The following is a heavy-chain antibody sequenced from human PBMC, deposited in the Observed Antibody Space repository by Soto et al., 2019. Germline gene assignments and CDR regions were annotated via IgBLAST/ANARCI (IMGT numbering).Heavy chain of an antibody. CDR3: ASSFTSSQWRYGMDV. CDR2: ISAHNGNT. J-gene: IGHJ6*02. Sequence: QVQLVQSGAEVKKPGASVKVSCKASGYTFTNYGISWVRQAPGQGLEWMGWISAHNGNTNYAQKLQGRVTMTTDTSTSTAYMELRSLRSDDTAVYYCASSFTSSQWRYGMDVWGQGTTVTVSS. V-gene: IGHV1-18*01. D-gene: IGHD2-2*01. CDR1: GYTFTNYG.